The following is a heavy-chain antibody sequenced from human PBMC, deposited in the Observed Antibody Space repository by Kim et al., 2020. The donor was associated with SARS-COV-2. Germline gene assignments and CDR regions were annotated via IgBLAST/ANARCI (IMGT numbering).Heavy chain of an antibody. CDR2: ISAYNGNT. CDR1: GYTFTSYG. Sequence: ASVKVSCKASGYTFTSYGISWVRQAPGQGLEWMGWISAYNGNTNYAQKLQGRVTMTTDTSTSTAYMELRSLRSDDTAVYYCARDGADCSGGSCYSGEFDYWGQGTLVTVSS. V-gene: IGHV1-18*01. J-gene: IGHJ4*02. D-gene: IGHD2-15*01. CDR3: ARDGADCSGGSCYSGEFDY.